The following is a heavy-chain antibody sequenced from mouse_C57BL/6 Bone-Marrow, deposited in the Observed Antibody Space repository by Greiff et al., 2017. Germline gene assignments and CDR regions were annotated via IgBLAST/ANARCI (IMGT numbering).Heavy chain of an antibody. D-gene: IGHD1-1*01. CDR1: GYAFSSSW. J-gene: IGHJ2*01. CDR2: IYPGDGDT. V-gene: IGHV1-82*01. Sequence: QVQLQQSGPELVKPGASVKISCTASGYAFSSSWMNWVKQRPGKGLEWIGRIYPGDGDTNYNGKFKGKATLTADKSSSTAYMQLSSLTSEDSAVYFCARPYYYGSSFFDYWGQGTTLTVSS. CDR3: ARPYYYGSSFFDY.